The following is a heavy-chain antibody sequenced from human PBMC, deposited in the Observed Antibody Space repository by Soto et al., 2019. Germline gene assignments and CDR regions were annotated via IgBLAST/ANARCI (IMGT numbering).Heavy chain of an antibody. D-gene: IGHD3-10*01. CDR2: IYPGDSDT. Sequence: GESLKISCKGSGYSFTSYCIGWVRQMPGKGLEWMGIIYPGDSDTRYSPSFQGQVTISADKSISTAYLQWSSLKASDTAMYYCARAPPKYYYASGGAFDIWGQGTMVTVSS. J-gene: IGHJ3*02. CDR1: GYSFTSYC. V-gene: IGHV5-51*01. CDR3: ARAPPKYYYASGGAFDI.